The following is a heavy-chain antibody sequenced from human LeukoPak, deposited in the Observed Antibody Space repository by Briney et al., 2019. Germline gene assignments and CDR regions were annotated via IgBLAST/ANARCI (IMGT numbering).Heavy chain of an antibody. CDR3: AKDRGVWFGESGPNYFDY. J-gene: IGHJ4*02. CDR1: GFTFSSYG. CDR2: ISGSGGST. Sequence: GGSLRLSCAASGFTFSSYGMSWVRQAPGKGLAWVSAISGSGGSTYYADSVKGRFTISRDNSKNTLYLQMNSLRAEDTAVYYCAKDRGVWFGESGPNYFDYWGQGTLVTVSS. D-gene: IGHD3-10*01. V-gene: IGHV3-23*01.